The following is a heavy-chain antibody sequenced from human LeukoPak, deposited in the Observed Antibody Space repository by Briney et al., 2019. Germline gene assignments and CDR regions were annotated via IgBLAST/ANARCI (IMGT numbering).Heavy chain of an antibody. CDR1: GDSVSSNGAA. J-gene: IGHJ4*02. CDR2: TYYRSKWYS. CDR3: ARTRGHLDS. Sequence: SQTLSLTCAISGDSVSSNGAAWNWIRQSPSRGLEWLGRTYYRSKWYSEYAISVKSRITINPDASKNQFSLQLNSVTPDDSAVYYCARTRGHLDSWGQGTQVTVSS. V-gene: IGHV6-1*01.